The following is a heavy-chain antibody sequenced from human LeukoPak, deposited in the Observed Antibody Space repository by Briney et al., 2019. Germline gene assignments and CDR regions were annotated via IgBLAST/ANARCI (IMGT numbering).Heavy chain of an antibody. Sequence: GGSLRLSCAASGLTFSSYAMSWVRQAPGKGLEWVSAISGSGGSTYYAASVKGRFTISRDNSKNTLYLQMNSLRAEDTAVYYCAKAIPVTTRFVYFDYWGQGTLVTVSS. J-gene: IGHJ4*02. CDR2: ISGSGGST. D-gene: IGHD4-17*01. V-gene: IGHV3-23*01. CDR1: GLTFSSYA. CDR3: AKAIPVTTRFVYFDY.